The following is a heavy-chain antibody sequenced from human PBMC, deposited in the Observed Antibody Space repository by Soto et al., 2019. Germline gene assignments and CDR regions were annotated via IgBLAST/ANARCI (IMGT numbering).Heavy chain of an antibody. J-gene: IGHJ6*02. V-gene: IGHV5-51*01. D-gene: IGHD5-18*01. CDR3: ARVDTAMVTTPSYYYYYGMDV. CDR1: GYSFTSYW. CDR2: IYPGDSDT. Sequence: GESLKISCKGSGYSFTSYWIGWVRQMPGEGLEWMGIIYPGDSDTRYSPSFQGQVTISADKSISTAYLQWSSLKASDTAMYYCARVDTAMVTTPSYYYYYGMDVWGQGTTVTVSS.